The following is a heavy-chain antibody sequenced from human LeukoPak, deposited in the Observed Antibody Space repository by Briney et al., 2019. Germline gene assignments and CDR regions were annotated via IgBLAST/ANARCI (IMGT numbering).Heavy chain of an antibody. J-gene: IGHJ6*03. Sequence: GGSLRLFCAASGFTFSSYAMSWVRQAPGKGLEWVSAISGSGGSTYYADSVKGRFTISRDNSKNTLYLQMNSLRAEDTAVYYCAKVIVPYYYYYMDVWGKGTTVTVSS. CDR2: ISGSGGST. CDR1: GFTFSSYA. CDR3: AKVIVPYYYYYMDV. D-gene: IGHD2-15*01. V-gene: IGHV3-23*01.